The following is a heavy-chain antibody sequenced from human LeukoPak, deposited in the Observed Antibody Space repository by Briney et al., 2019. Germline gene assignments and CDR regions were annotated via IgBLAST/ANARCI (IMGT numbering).Heavy chain of an antibody. CDR1: GFTFSSYA. D-gene: IGHD3-10*01. J-gene: IGHJ4*02. CDR3: AKGPITMVRGVITPFDY. Sequence: GGSLRLSCAASGFTFSSYAMSWVRQAPGKGLEWVSAFSGSGGSTYYADSVKGRFTISRDNSKNTLYLQMNSLRAEDTAVYYCAKGPITMVRGVITPFDYWGQGTLVTVSS. V-gene: IGHV3-23*01. CDR2: FSGSGGST.